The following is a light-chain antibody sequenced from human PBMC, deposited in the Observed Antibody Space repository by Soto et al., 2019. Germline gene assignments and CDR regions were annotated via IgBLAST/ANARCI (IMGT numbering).Light chain of an antibody. CDR2: GAS. Sequence: EIVLTQSPGTLSLSPGEIATLSCRASQSVSSSYLAWYQQKPGQAPRRLIFGASIRATGIPDRFSGSGSGTDFTLTISGLEPEDFAVYYCQQYGSSPSTFGQGTKVDIK. CDR1: QSVSSSY. CDR3: QQYGSSPST. V-gene: IGKV3-20*01. J-gene: IGKJ1*01.